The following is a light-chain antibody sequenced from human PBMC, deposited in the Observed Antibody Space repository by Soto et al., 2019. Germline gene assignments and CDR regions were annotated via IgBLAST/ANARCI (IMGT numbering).Light chain of an antibody. CDR3: QQYDIWPPYT. CDR1: QSVDNH. Sequence: EIVLTQSPGTLSLSPGERATLSCRASQSVDNHYIAWFQQNPGQAPRLLIYDASTRATGIPPRFSGGGSGTEFTVTISSLQSEDFAIYYCQQYDIWPPYTFGQGTKVDIK. CDR2: DAS. V-gene: IGKV3-15*01. J-gene: IGKJ2*01.